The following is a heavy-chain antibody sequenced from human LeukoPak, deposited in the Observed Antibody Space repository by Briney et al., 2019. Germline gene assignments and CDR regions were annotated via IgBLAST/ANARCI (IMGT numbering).Heavy chain of an antibody. J-gene: IGHJ3*02. Sequence: ASVKVSCKASGYTFTSYGISWGRQAPGQGLEWMGWISAYDGNTNYAQKLQGRVTMTTDTSTSTAYMELRSLRSDDTAVYYCEREYVVVPAAIGAFDIWGQGTMVTVSS. CDR1: GYTFTSYG. CDR3: EREYVVVPAAIGAFDI. V-gene: IGHV1-18*04. D-gene: IGHD2-2*01. CDR2: ISAYDGNT.